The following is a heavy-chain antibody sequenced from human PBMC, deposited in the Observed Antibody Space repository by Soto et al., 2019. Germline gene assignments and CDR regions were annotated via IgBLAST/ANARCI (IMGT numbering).Heavy chain of an antibody. CDR1: GVTFTSET. J-gene: IGHJ4*02. CDR2: IIPLFGAA. CDR3: ATELGENPASPFDS. D-gene: IGHD2-21*01. Sequence: QVQLVQSGAEVKKPGSSVKVSCKASGVTFTSETISWVRQAPGQGIEWMGGIIPLFGAANYAQKFQGRVTITADESTSTVYMELSSLRSDDMAVYYCATELGENPASPFDSWGQGTLVTVSS. V-gene: IGHV1-69*01.